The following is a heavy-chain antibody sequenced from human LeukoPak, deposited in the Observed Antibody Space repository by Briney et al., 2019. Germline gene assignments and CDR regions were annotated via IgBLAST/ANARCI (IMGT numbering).Heavy chain of an antibody. Sequence: GGSLRLSCAASGFTFSDSPMHWVRQASGKGLEWVGRIRTKATNYAPAYAASVKGIFTISRDDSKSTTYLHMNSLETEDTAVYYCTREGCGATSCYTNDYWGQGTLVTVSS. J-gene: IGHJ4*02. CDR2: IRTKATNYAP. D-gene: IGHD2-2*02. CDR1: GFTFSDSP. V-gene: IGHV3-73*01. CDR3: TREGCGATSCYTNDY.